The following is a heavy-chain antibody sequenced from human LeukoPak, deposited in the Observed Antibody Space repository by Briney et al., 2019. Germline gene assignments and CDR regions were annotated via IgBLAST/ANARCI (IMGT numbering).Heavy chain of an antibody. D-gene: IGHD6-13*01. V-gene: IGHV1-8*02. CDR3: ARAAAPRWYSSSNDAFDI. CDR2: VSAYNGNT. J-gene: IGHJ3*02. Sequence: ASVKVSCKASGGTFSSYAISWVRQAPGQGLEWMGWVSAYNGNTNYAQKFQGRVTMTRNTSISTAYMELSSLRSEDTAVYYCARAAAPRWYSSSNDAFDIWGQGTMVTVSS. CDR1: GGTFSSYA.